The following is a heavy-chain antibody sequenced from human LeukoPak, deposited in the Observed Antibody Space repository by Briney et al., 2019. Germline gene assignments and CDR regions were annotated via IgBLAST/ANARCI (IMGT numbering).Heavy chain of an antibody. J-gene: IGHJ4*02. CDR3: ATPGNYYDSSGYSYLDY. V-gene: IGHV1-69*05. CDR2: IIPIFGTA. D-gene: IGHD3-22*01. CDR1: GGTFSSYA. Sequence: ASVKVSCKASGGTFSSYAISWVRQAPGQGLEWMGRIIPIFGTANYAQKFQGRVTITTDESTSTAYMELSSLRSEDTAVYYCATPGNYYDSSGYSYLDYWGQGTLVTVSS.